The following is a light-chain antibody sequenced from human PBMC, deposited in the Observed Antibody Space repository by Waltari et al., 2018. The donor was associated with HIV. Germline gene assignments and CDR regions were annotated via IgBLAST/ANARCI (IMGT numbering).Light chain of an antibody. J-gene: IGLJ2*01. CDR2: DCN. CDR1: STDIDIYNF. V-gene: IGLV2-14*01. CDR3: SSYTRSHSLV. Sequence: QSALTQPVSVSGSPGQSITISCSGTSTDIDIYNFVSWYRQFPGKAPQLLISDCNSRPVGIPLRFSGSKSGSAASLTISGLQTDDEADYYCSSYTRSHSLVFGGGTKLTVL.